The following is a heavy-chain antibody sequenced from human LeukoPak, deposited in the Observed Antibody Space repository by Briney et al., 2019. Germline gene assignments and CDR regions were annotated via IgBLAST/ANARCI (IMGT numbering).Heavy chain of an antibody. J-gene: IGHJ5*02. Sequence: GGSLRLSCAASGFTFSSYAMSWVRQAPGKGLEWVSAISGSGGSTYYADSVKGRFTISRDNSKNTPYLQMNSLRAEDTAVYYCAKKRVGDLGTNWFDPWGQGTLVTVSS. D-gene: IGHD3-16*01. V-gene: IGHV3-23*01. CDR1: GFTFSSYA. CDR3: AKKRVGDLGTNWFDP. CDR2: ISGSGGST.